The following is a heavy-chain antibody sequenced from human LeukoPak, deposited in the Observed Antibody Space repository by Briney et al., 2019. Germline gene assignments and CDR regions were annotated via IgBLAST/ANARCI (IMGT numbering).Heavy chain of an antibody. D-gene: IGHD3-10*01. Sequence: PGGSLRLSCAASGFTFDDYGMSWVRQAPGKGLEWVSGINWNGGSTGYADSVKGRFTISRDASKNTLYLQMTSLTPEDTAVYYCAKDLMRDRWFGESWGQGTLVSVSS. CDR3: AKDLMRDRWFGES. V-gene: IGHV3-20*04. CDR2: INWNGGST. J-gene: IGHJ5*02. CDR1: GFTFDDYG.